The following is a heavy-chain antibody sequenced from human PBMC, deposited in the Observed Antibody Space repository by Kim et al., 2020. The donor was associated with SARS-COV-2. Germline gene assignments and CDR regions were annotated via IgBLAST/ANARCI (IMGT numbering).Heavy chain of an antibody. J-gene: IGHJ4*02. CDR3: ATSYDPIRVDY. CDR2: IYHSGST. V-gene: IGHV4-38-2*02. CDR1: GYSISSGYY. D-gene: IGHD3-3*01. Sequence: SETLSLTCTVSGYSISSGYYWGWNRQPPGKGLEWIGNIYHSGSTYYNPSLKSRVTISVDTSKNQFSLKLSSVTAADTAIYYCATSYDPIRVDYWGQGTLVTVSS.